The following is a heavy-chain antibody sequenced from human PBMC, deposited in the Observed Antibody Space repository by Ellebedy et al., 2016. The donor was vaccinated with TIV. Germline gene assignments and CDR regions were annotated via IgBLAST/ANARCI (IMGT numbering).Heavy chain of an antibody. J-gene: IGHJ4*02. CDR3: ARCGSGRYYNVPFDY. CDR1: GGSISSSNYY. CDR2: IFYTGTT. Sequence: SETLSLXCSVSGGSISSSNYYWGWIRQPPGKGLEWIGTIFYTGTTYYNPSLKSRVTISVETSKNEFSLKLSSVTAADTAVYYCARCGSGRYYNVPFDYWGQGTLVTVSS. D-gene: IGHD3-10*01. V-gene: IGHV4-39*01.